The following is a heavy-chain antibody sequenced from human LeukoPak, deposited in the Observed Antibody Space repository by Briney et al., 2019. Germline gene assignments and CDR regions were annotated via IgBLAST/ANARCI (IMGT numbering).Heavy chain of an antibody. CDR2: IYTGGST. J-gene: IGHJ6*03. D-gene: IGHD3-3*01. CDR1: GFTVSSNY. Sequence: GGSLSLSCAASGFTVSSNYMSWVRQAPGKGLEWVSVIYTGGSTYYTDSAKGRFTSSRDHSKNTLYLQMNSLRAEDTAVYYCARESGITIFGVSTRNYMDVWGKGTTVTVSS. V-gene: IGHV3-53*05. CDR3: ARESGITIFGVSTRNYMDV.